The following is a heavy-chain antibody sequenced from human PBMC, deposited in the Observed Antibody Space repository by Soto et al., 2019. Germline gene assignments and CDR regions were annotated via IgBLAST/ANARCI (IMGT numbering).Heavy chain of an antibody. D-gene: IGHD3-3*01. V-gene: IGHV1-18*01. CDR3: ARVGDYVFWSGHPYYFDY. Sequence: ASVKVSCKASGYTFTSYGISWVRQAPGQGLEWMGWISAYNGNTNYAQKLQGRVTMTTDTSTSTAYMELRSLRSDDTAVYYCARVGDYVFWSGHPYYFDYWGQGTLVTVSS. J-gene: IGHJ4*02. CDR1: GYTFTSYG. CDR2: ISAYNGNT.